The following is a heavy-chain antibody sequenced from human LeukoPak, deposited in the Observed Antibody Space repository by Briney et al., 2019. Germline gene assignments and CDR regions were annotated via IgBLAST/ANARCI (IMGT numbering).Heavy chain of an antibody. CDR2: ISSSSSYI. D-gene: IGHD2-2*01. CDR3: AREDCSSTSCCWLAY. CDR1: GFTFSSYS. J-gene: IGHJ4*02. Sequence: GGSLRLSCAASGFTFSSYSMNWVRQAPGKGREGVSAISSSSSYIYYADSVKGRFTISRDNAKTSLYLQMNSLRAEDTAVYYCAREDCSSTSCCWLAYWGQGTLVTVSS. V-gene: IGHV3-21*01.